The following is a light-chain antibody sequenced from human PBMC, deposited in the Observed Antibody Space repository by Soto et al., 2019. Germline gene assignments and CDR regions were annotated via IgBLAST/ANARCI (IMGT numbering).Light chain of an antibody. CDR2: DAS. Sequence: DIQLTQSPSFLSPSIGESVTITCRASQVISTSLAWYQVKPGKAPKLLIYDASALPRGVPSRFSGSGSGTKFTLTIASLQPDDFATYYCQQYETFSGTFGPGTKVEI. CDR3: QQYETFSGT. CDR1: QVISTS. V-gene: IGKV1-9*01. J-gene: IGKJ1*01.